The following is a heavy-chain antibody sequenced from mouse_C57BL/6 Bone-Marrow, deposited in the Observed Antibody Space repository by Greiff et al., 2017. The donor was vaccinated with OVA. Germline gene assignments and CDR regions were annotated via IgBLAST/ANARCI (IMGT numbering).Heavy chain of an antibody. D-gene: IGHD1-1*01. Sequence: EVQGVESGPVLVKPGASVKMSCKASGYTFTDYYMNWVKQSHGKSLEWIGVINPYNGGTSYNQKFKGKATLTVDKSSSTAYMELNSLTSEDSAVYYCARGGSYWYFDVWGTGTTVTVSS. J-gene: IGHJ1*03. V-gene: IGHV1-19*01. CDR3: ARGGSYWYFDV. CDR2: INPYNGGT. CDR1: GYTFTDYY.